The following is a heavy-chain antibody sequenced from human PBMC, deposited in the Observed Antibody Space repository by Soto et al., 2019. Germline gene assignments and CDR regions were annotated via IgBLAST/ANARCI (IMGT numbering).Heavy chain of an antibody. V-gene: IGHV3-15*01. J-gene: IGHJ5*01. CDR1: GFTLSDPW. CDR2: IKSKSDGVTT. CDR3: TTDLWRIAVVVGSTGYFNT. Sequence: XGCLRLPFRASGFTLSDPWMSWVRQAPGKGWDCGGRIKSKSDGVTTEYAAPVRGRLTISRDDSKNTLYLQMNSLKTEDTAVYYCTTDLWRIAVVVGSTGYFNTWGQGTPVTVSS. D-gene: IGHD2-15*01.